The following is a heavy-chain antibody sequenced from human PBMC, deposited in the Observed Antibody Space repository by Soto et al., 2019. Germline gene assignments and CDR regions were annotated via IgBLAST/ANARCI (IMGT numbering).Heavy chain of an antibody. V-gene: IGHV1-8*01. CDR2: MNPNSGNT. J-gene: IGHJ5*02. CDR3: ARGSSGYDPEEYNWFDP. D-gene: IGHD5-12*01. Sequence: ASVKVSCKASGYTFTSYDINWVRQATGQGLEWMGWMNPNSGNTGYAQKFQGRVTMTRNTSISTAYMELSSLRSEDTAVYYCARGSSGYDPEEYNWFDPWGQGTLVTVSS. CDR1: GYTFTSYD.